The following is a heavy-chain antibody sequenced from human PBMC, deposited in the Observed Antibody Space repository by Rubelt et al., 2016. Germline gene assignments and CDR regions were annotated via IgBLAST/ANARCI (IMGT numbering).Heavy chain of an antibody. D-gene: IGHD4-17*01. CDR2: RIRDDRSA. V-gene: IGHV3-74*01. Sequence: ELQLVESGGGLVQPGGSLRLSCAASGFTFSSYWMQWLSQAPGTELVCVSRRIRDDRSAIFADSGKARFTIARDNAKGTLYLQMNRLRAEDTAVYYGATGLREAFDLWGQGTLVTVSS. CDR3: ATGLREAFDL. CDR1: GFTFSSYW. J-gene: IGHJ4*02.